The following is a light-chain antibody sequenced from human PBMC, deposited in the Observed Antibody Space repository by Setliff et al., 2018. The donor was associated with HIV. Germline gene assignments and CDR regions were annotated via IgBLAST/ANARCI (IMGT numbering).Light chain of an antibody. Sequence: QSALTQPASVSGAPGQSITISCTGTNSDVGAYDYVSWYQQYPDKAPRLILYDVTNRPSGLSDRFSGSKSGNTASLTISGLQAEDDADYYCGSYKVFSTFVFGTGTKVTVL. V-gene: IGLV2-14*03. J-gene: IGLJ1*01. CDR1: NSDVGAYDY. CDR3: GSYKVFSTFV. CDR2: DVT.